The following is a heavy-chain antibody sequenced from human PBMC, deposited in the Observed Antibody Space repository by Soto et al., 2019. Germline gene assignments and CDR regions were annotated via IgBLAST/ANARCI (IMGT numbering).Heavy chain of an antibody. V-gene: IGHV1-69*01. CDR3: ARDQGGVAASPQH. Sequence: QGHLVQSGAEVKKPGSSVKVSCKASGGNFRRYAISWVRQAPGHGLEWLGGIIPIFGTANYAQKFQGRVTITADESTSTAYMELSSLRSEDTAVYYCARDQGGVAASPQHWGQGTPVIVSS. J-gene: IGHJ1*01. D-gene: IGHD6-13*01. CDR2: IIPIFGTA. CDR1: GGNFRRYA.